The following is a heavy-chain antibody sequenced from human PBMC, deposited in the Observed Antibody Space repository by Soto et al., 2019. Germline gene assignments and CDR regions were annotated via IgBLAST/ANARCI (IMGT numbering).Heavy chain of an antibody. CDR3: ARDPREFWNSYFFDP. D-gene: IGHD3-3*01. Sequence: AEQDSNKAAEDQSVNHGCNWVLKTHRKRPEWMGWISAYNGRTDYAQIFQGRVAMATYTSTNTAYMELRNLRFDDTAVYYCARDPREFWNSYFFDPWGPGTLVTVSS. CDR1: EDQSVNHG. J-gene: IGHJ5*02. CDR2: ISAYNGRT. V-gene: IGHV1-18*04.